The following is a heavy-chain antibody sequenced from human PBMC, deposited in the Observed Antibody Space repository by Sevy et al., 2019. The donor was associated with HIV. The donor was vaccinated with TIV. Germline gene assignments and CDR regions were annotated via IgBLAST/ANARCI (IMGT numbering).Heavy chain of an antibody. CDR3: ARDSSTSPRGDDAFDI. CDR2: IKQDGREK. CDR1: GFTFSSYW. Sequence: GGSLRLSCAASGFTFSSYWMSWVRQAPGKGLEWVANIKQDGREKYYVDSVKGRFTISRDNAKNTLYLQMNSLRAEDTAVYYCARDSSTSPRGDDAFDIWGQGTMVTVSS. V-gene: IGHV3-7*01. D-gene: IGHD2-2*01. J-gene: IGHJ3*02.